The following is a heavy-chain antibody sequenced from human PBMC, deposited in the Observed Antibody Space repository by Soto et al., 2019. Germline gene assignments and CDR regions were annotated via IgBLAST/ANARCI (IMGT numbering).Heavy chain of an antibody. J-gene: IGHJ6*02. CDR3: ARVDRSITTFGVVIIPPSGPYYYYGMDV. V-gene: IGHV1-18*01. Sequence: GASVKVSCKASGYTFTSYGISWVRQAPGQGLEWMGWISAYNGNTNYAQKLQGRVTMTTDTSTSTAYMELRSLRSDDAAVYYCARVDRSITTFGVVIIPPSGPYYYYGMDVWGQGTTVTVSS. CDR2: ISAYNGNT. CDR1: GYTFTSYG. D-gene: IGHD3-3*01.